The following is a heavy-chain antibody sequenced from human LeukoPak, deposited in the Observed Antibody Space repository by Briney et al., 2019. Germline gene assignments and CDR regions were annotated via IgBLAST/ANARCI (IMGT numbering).Heavy chain of an antibody. V-gene: IGHV1-69*10. CDR2: IIPIFGIA. CDR3: ARDDCGGDCYSGEAYYYYYMDV. J-gene: IGHJ6*03. CDR1: GGTFSSYA. Sequence: ASVKLSCKASGGTFSSYAISWVRQAPGRGLEGRGGIIPIFGIANYAQKFQGRVTITAGKSTSTAYMELSSLRSEDTAVYYCARDDCGGDCYSGEAYYYYYMDVWGKGTTVTVSS. D-gene: IGHD2-21*02.